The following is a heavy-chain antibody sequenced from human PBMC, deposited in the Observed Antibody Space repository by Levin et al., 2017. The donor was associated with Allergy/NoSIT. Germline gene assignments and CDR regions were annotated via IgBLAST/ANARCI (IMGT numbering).Heavy chain of an antibody. V-gene: IGHV3-23*01. CDR3: AKEGSSWTEVDY. J-gene: IGHJ4*02. CDR2: ISGSGGGT. CDR1: GFTFSSYA. D-gene: IGHD6-13*01. Sequence: ETLSLTCAASGFTFSSYAMSWVRQAPGKGLEWVSAISGSGGGTYYPDSVKGRFTISRDNSKNTLYLQMNSLRAEDTAVYYCAKEGSSWTEVDYWGQGTLVTVSS.